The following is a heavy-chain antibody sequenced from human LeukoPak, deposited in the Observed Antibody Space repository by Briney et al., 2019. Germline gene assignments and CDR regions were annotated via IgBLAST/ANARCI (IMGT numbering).Heavy chain of an antibody. D-gene: IGHD7-27*01. CDR1: GGSISDFY. CDR3: ARDSGDY. V-gene: IGHV4-4*07. J-gene: IGHJ4*02. Sequence: PSETLSLTCSVSGGSISDFYWSWIRQPAGKGLEWIGRIYSSGNTNYNPSLQSRVTMSLDASKNQFFLRLSSVTAADTAVYYCARDSGDYWGQGTLVTVS. CDR2: IYSSGNT.